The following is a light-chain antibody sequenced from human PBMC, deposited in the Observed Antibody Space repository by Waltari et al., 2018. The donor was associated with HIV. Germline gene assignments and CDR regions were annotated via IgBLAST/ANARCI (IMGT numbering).Light chain of an antibody. CDR1: QNIKIY. CDR2: AAS. V-gene: IGKV1-39*01. CDR3: QQNYNVPFT. Sequence: DIQMTQSPFSLSASVADRVTITCRTSQNIKIYLNWYQQKPGKAPKLLISAASTLESGVPSRFSGSGPGTDFTLAISSLQPEDFATYYCQQNYNVPFTFGPGTKVDFK. J-gene: IGKJ3*01.